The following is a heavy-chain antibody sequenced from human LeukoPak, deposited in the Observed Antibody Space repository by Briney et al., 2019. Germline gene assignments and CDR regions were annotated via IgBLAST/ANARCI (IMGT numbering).Heavy chain of an antibody. CDR2: IIPIFGTA. CDR1: GGTFSSYA. Sequence: SVKVSCKASGGTFSSYAISWVRQAPGQGLEWMGGIIPIFGTANYAQKFQGRVTITADESTSTAYMELSSLRSEDTAVYYCARVRYCSSTSCYKGRDFDYWGQGTLVTVSS. V-gene: IGHV1-69*13. J-gene: IGHJ4*02. CDR3: ARVRYCSSTSCYKGRDFDY. D-gene: IGHD2-2*02.